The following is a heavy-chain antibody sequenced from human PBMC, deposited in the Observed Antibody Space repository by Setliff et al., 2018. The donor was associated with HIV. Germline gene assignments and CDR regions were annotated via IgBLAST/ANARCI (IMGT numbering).Heavy chain of an antibody. CDR1: GYTFTGYY. CDR3: ARAPTLFGVEYYYYFGMDV. CDR2: INPHSGDT. V-gene: IGHV1-2*02. D-gene: IGHD3-3*01. J-gene: IGHJ6*01. Sequence: ASVTVSCKASGYTFTGYYMHWVRQAPGQGLEWMGWINPHSGDTNYAQKFQDRVTMTRDTSVNIAYMQLSRLRSDDTAVYYCARAPTLFGVEYYYYFGMDVWG.